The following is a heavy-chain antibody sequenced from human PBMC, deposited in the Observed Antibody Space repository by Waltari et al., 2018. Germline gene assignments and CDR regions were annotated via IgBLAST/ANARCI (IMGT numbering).Heavy chain of an antibody. CDR1: GGTFSSYA. V-gene: IGHV1-69*12. Sequence: QVQLVQSGAEVKKPGSSVKVSCKASGGTFSSYAISWVRQAPGQGLEWMGGIIPIIGTANYAQKFQGRVTITADESTSTAYMELSSLRSEDTAVYYCASGGEYYYDSSGYPATYGMDVWGQGTTVTVSS. CDR2: IIPIIGTA. D-gene: IGHD3-22*01. J-gene: IGHJ6*02. CDR3: ASGGEYYYDSSGYPATYGMDV.